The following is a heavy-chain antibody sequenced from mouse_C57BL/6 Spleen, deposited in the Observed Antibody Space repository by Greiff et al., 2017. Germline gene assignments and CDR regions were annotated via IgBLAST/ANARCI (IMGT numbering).Heavy chain of an antibody. D-gene: IGHD2-5*01. CDR2: INPYNGGT. CDR1: GYTFTDYY. Sequence: VQLQQSGPVLVKPGASVKMSCKASGYTFTDYYMNWVKQSHGKSLEWIGVINPYNGGTSYNQKFKGKATLTVDKSSSTAYMELNSLTSEDSAVYYCARLAYYSNYFLDYWGQGTTLTVSS. J-gene: IGHJ2*01. V-gene: IGHV1-19*01. CDR3: ARLAYYSNYFLDY.